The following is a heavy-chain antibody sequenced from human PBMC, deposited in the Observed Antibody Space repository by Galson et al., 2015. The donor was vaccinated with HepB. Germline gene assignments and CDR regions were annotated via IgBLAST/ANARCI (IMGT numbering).Heavy chain of an antibody. Sequence: SLRLSCAASGFTFSSYSMNWVRQAPGKGLEWISYISSSSSAIYYADSVKGRFTISRDNAKNSLYLQMNSLRAEDTAVYYCARWAWNMNSFDTWGQGTMVTVSS. V-gene: IGHV3-48*04. CDR2: ISSSSSAI. CDR1: GFTFSSYS. D-gene: IGHD1-1*01. CDR3: ARWAWNMNSFDT. J-gene: IGHJ3*02.